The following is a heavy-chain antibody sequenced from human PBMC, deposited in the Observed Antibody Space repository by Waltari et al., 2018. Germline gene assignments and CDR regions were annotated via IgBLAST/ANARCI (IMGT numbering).Heavy chain of an antibody. J-gene: IGHJ3*02. CDR1: GGTFSSYA. CDR2: IIPIFGTA. Sequence: QVQLVQSGAEVKKPGSSVKVSCKASGGTFSSYAISWVRQAAGQGLEWMGRIIPIFGTANYAQKFQGRVTITADKSTSTAYMELSSLRSEDTAVYYCARSTTVTTSGLPGAFDIWGQGTMVTVSS. V-gene: IGHV1-69*08. D-gene: IGHD4-17*01. CDR3: ARSTTVTTSGLPGAFDI.